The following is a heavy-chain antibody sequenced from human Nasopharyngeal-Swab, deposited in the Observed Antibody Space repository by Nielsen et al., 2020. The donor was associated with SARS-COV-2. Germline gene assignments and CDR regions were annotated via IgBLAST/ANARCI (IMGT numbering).Heavy chain of an antibody. CDR1: GFTFSSYA. D-gene: IGHD7-27*01. CDR2: ISYDGSNK. CDR3: ARALWGSYYYGMDV. V-gene: IGHV3-30*04. J-gene: IGHJ6*02. Sequence: GGSLRLSCAASGFTFSSYAIHWVRQAPGKGLEWVAVISYDGSNKYYADSVKGRFTISRDNSKNTLYLQMNSLRAEDTAVYYCARALWGSYYYGMDVWGQGTTVTVSS.